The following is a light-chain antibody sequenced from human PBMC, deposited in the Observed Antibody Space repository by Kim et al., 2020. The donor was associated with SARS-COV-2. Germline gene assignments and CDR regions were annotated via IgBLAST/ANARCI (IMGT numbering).Light chain of an antibody. J-gene: IGLJ2*01. CDR3: ASWDDSLNGL. CDR1: SSNIGSYV. V-gene: IGLV1-44*01. Sequence: ELTQPPSVSGTPGQRVTISCSGISSNIGSYVVNWYQQFPGKAPKLLIYGNDQRPSEVPDRFSASKSGTSASLAISGLQSEDEADYYCASWDDSLNGLFGGGTQLTVL. CDR2: GND.